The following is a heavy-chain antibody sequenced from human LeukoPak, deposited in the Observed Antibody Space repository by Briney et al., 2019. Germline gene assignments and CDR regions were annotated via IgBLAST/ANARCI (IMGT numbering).Heavy chain of an antibody. V-gene: IGHV3-23*01. J-gene: IGHJ4*02. CDR3: ARGRALGSVDTALVN. CDR1: GGSFSGYY. CDR2: ISGSGGST. Sequence: PSETLSLTCAVYGGSFSGYYWSWVRQAPGKGLEWVSAISGSGGSTYYADSVKGRFTISRDNSKNTLYLQMDSLRAEDTAVYYCARGRALGSVDTALVNWGQGALVTVSS. D-gene: IGHD5-18*01.